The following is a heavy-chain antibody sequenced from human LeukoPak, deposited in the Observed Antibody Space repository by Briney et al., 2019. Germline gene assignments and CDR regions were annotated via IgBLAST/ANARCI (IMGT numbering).Heavy chain of an antibody. J-gene: IGHJ4*02. CDR1: GFTFSSYS. CDR2: ISSSGSYI. CDR3: ARDRPRPN. Sequence: GGSLRLSCAASGFTFSSYSMNWVRQAPGKGLEWVSSISSSGSYIYYADSVKGRFTISRDNAKNSLYLQMNSLRAEDTAVYYCARDRPRPNWGQGTLVTVSS. V-gene: IGHV3-21*01.